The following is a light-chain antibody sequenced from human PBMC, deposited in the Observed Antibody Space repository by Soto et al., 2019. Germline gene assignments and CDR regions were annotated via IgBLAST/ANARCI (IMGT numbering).Light chain of an antibody. V-gene: IGKV2-24*01. J-gene: IGKJ1*01. Sequence: DIVMTQTPLSSPVTLGQPASISCRSSQSLVHSDGNTYLSWLQQRPGQHPRLLIYKVSKRFSGVPDRFSVSGAGTDFTLRISRVEAEDVGVYYFMQATQMRTFGQGTKVEIK. CDR2: KVS. CDR1: QSLVHSDGNTY. CDR3: MQATQMRT.